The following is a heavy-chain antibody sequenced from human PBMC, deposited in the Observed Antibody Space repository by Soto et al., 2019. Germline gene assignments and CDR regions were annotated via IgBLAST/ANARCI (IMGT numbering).Heavy chain of an antibody. CDR1: GYSFTTYG. Sequence: QVQLVQSGGEVKKPGASVKVSCKTSGYSFTTYGISWVRQAPGQGLEWMGWISAYNGNTNYAQKLQDRVTMTTDTSKSRAYMELRSLRSDDTAVYYCAREGPAPYYYYGMDVWGQGSTVTVSS. J-gene: IGHJ6*02. CDR3: AREGPAPYYYYGMDV. CDR2: ISAYNGNT. V-gene: IGHV1-18*01.